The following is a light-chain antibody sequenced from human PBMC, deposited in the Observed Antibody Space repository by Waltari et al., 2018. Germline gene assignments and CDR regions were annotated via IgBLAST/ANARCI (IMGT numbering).Light chain of an antibody. Sequence: QSALTQPASVSGSPGQSITISCTGTSSDVGGYNHVSWYQQLPGKTPNRIISEVSNRPSGVSDRFSGSKSGNTASLTISGLQAEDEADYYCTSYTSISTRVFGGGTKLTVL. V-gene: IGLV2-14*01. CDR1: SSDVGGYNH. J-gene: IGLJ3*02. CDR3: TSYTSISTRV. CDR2: EVS.